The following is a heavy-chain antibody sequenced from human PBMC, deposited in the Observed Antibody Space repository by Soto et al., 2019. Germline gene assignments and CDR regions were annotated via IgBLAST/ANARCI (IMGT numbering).Heavy chain of an antibody. CDR3: ARRLDSYNCYFTAPMDV. V-gene: IGHV4-39*02. D-gene: IGHD3-3*01. CDR2: FYYTGST. J-gene: IGHJ6*04. CDR1: GDSMTRGSYY. Sequence: QLQLQESGPGLVKPSETLSLTCVVSGDSMTRGSYYWAWIRQPPGKGLEWIGSFYYTGSTNYNPSLKSRVTVAADTFNPHFSLRLSSGTAADPAVYYCARRLDSYNCYFTAPMDVWGKGTTVAVSA.